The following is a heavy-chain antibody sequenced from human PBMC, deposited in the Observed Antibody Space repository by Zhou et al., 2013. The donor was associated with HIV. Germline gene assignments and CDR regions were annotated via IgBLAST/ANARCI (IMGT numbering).Heavy chain of an antibody. CDR1: GGSFSNYS. CDR3: ARHPVATVVTPLDV. Sequence: QVQLQQWGAGLLKPSETLSLMCAVYGGSFSNYSWSWIRQPPRKGLEYIGEINHSGSTNYNPSLKSRVTISVDTSKNQFSLKLRSVTAADTAVYYCARHPVATVVTPLDVWGQGTLVTVSS. CDR2: INHSGST. J-gene: IGHJ4*02. D-gene: IGHD2-21*02. V-gene: IGHV4-34*01.